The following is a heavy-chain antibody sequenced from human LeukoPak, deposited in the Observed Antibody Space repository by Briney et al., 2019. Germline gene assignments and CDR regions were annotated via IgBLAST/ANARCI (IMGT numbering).Heavy chain of an antibody. Sequence: PSETLSFTCGGSGGSITGTNYWTWVRQPPGKGLEWIGEVNVQGSTNYNPSLMGRVAISVDMSENHISLQLTSVTAADTAVYYCAREGGPYRPLDYSGQGTRVTVSS. CDR2: VNVQGST. CDR3: AREGGPYRPLDY. J-gene: IGHJ4*02. CDR1: GGSITGTNY. V-gene: IGHV4-4*02.